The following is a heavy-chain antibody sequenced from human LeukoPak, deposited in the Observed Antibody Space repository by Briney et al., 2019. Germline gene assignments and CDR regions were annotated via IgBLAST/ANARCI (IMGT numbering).Heavy chain of an antibody. V-gene: IGHV3-23*01. Sequence: GGSLRLSCAASGFTFKYSAMSGVRQAPGKGLEWVSAISGSGATTSYADSVQGRFTISRDNSKNALYPQMDSLRPEDTARYYCAKDSATMIVVIWEDWGQGTLVAVSS. CDR2: ISGSGATT. CDR3: AKDSATMIVVIWED. J-gene: IGHJ4*02. D-gene: IGHD3-22*01. CDR1: GFTFKYSA.